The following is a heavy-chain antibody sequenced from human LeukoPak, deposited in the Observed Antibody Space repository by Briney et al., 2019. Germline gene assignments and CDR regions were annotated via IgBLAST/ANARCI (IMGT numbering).Heavy chain of an antibody. CDR3: ARHDGPMVRGAPYYYYGMDV. V-gene: IGHV4-59*01. J-gene: IGHJ6*02. CDR1: GGSISSYY. D-gene: IGHD3-10*01. CDR2: IYYSGST. Sequence: SETLSLTCTVSGGSISSYYWSWIRQPPGKGLEWIGYIYYSGSTNYNPSLKSRVTISVDTSKNQFSLKLSSVTAADTAVYYCARHDGPMVRGAPYYYYGMDVWGQGTTVTVSS.